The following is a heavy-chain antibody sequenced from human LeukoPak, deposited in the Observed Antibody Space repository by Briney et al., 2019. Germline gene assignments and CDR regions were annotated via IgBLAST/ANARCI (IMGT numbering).Heavy chain of an antibody. D-gene: IGHD5-18*01. J-gene: IGHJ4*02. CDR2: IKQGGSEK. CDR1: GFTFSSYW. CDR3: ARNKKGDRYTYGHDY. V-gene: IGHV3-7*01. Sequence: GGSLRLSCAASGFTFSSYWMSWVRQAPGKGLEWVANIKQGGSEKYYVDSVKGRFTISRDNAKNSLYLQMNSLRAEDTAVYYCARNKKGDRYTYGHDYWGQGTLVTVSS.